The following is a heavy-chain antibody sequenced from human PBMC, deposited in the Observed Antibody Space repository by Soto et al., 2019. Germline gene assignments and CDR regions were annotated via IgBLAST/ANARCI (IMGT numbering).Heavy chain of an antibody. Sequence: PGESLKISCKGSGYNFTKFWIGWVRQMPGKGLECMGVIYPGDSDTRYSPSFQCQVTISADKSISTAYLQWSSLKASDTAMYYCVRNAVWWISSLSHYRDLQDVPGQG. CDR1: GYNFTKFW. CDR2: IYPGDSDT. D-gene: IGHD2-8*02. V-gene: IGHV5-51*01. J-gene: IGHJ3*01. CDR3: VRNAVWWISSLSHYRDLQDV.